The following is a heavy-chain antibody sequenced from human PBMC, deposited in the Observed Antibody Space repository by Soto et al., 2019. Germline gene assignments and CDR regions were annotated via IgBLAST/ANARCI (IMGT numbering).Heavy chain of an antibody. D-gene: IGHD3-10*01. J-gene: IGHJ5*02. CDR2: IYYSGST. V-gene: IGHV4-59*08. CDR3: AGPGWGNYYNTWFDP. CDR1: GGSISSYY. Sequence: QVQLQESGPGLVKPSETLSLTCTVSGGSISSYYWSWIRQPPGKGLQWIGYIYYSGSTNYNPSLQILVPIPRDPPEAQLPLNLSPVASADTAVYYWAGPGWGNYYNTWFDPWGQGTLVTVSS.